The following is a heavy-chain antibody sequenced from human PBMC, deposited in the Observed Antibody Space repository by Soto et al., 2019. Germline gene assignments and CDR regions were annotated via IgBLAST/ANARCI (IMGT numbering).Heavy chain of an antibody. J-gene: IGHJ4*02. CDR2: IDPRSGNT. CDR1: GYTFTTYY. D-gene: IGHD2-15*01. Sequence: ASVKVSCKASGYTFTTYYMQWMRQAPGQGPEWLAMIDPRSGNTNYAQNIQDRVTVTRDTSTNTVYLELSSLRSEDTALYYCARELPHTNYFDYWGQGTLVTVSS. V-gene: IGHV1-46*01. CDR3: ARELPHTNYFDY.